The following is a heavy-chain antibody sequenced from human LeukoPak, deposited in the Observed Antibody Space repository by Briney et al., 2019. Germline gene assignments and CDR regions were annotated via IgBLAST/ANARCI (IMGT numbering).Heavy chain of an antibody. Sequence: GGSLRLSCAASGFTFSSYSMNWVRQAPGKGLEWVSSISGSGTYIYYADSVQGRFTISRDNAKNTLYLQMNSLRAEDTAVYYCARVGYTNSFGYYYYYMDAWAKGTMVTVSS. V-gene: IGHV3-21*01. CDR1: GFTFSSYS. CDR3: ARVGYTNSFGYYYYYMDA. CDR2: ISGSGTYI. J-gene: IGHJ6*03. D-gene: IGHD4-11*01.